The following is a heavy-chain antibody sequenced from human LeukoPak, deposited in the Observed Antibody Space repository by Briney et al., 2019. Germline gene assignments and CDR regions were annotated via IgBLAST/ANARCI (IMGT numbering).Heavy chain of an antibody. CDR2: IYYSGST. V-gene: IGHV4-59*01. CDR3: AEGPPHDAFDI. CDR1: GGSISSYY. J-gene: IGHJ3*02. Sequence: PSETLSLTCTVSGGSISSYYWSWIRQPPGKGLEWIGYIYYSGSTNYNPSLKSRVTISVDTSKNQFSLKLSSVTAADTAVYYCAEGPPHDAFDIWGQGTMVTVSS.